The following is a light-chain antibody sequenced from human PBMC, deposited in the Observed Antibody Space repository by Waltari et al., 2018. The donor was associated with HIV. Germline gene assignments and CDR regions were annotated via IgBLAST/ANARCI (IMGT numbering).Light chain of an antibody. CDR1: SSAVGGFNS. Sequence: QSALTQPASVSGSPGQSITISCPGPSSAVGGFNSVSWYQQPPGKAPKLLIYDVTKRPSGVSNRLSGSKSGNTASLTISGLQAEDEAAYYCCSYAGSSTVIFGGGTKLTVL. CDR3: CSYAGSSTVI. J-gene: IGLJ2*01. CDR2: DVT. V-gene: IGLV2-23*02.